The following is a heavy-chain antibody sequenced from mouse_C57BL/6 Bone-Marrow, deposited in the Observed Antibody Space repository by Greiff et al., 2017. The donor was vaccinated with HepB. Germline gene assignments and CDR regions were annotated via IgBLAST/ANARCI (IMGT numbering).Heavy chain of an antibody. CDR3: AKEEAMVTTREVGGYFDY. Sequence: VQLQQPGAELVKPGASVKLSCKASGYTFTSYWMQWVKQRPGQGLEWIGEIDPSDSYTNYNQKFKGKATLTVDTSSSTAYMQLSSLTSEDSAVYYGAKEEAMVTTREVGGYFDYWGQGTTLTVSS. CDR1: GYTFTSYW. D-gene: IGHD2-2*01. J-gene: IGHJ2*01. V-gene: IGHV1-50*01. CDR2: IDPSDSYT.